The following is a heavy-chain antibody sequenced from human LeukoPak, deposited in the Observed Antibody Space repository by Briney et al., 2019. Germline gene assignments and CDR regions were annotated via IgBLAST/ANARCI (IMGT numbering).Heavy chain of an antibody. J-gene: IGHJ4*02. Sequence: GGSLRLSCAVSGFTFSSYAMHWVRQAPGKGLEWVAVISYDGNIKYYADSVKGRFTISRDSSKNTLFLQMSSLRADDTAVYYCARDLSGWASMYSYFDYWGQGTLVTVSS. D-gene: IGHD6-19*01. CDR2: ISYDGNIK. CDR1: GFTFSSYA. V-gene: IGHV3-30-3*01. CDR3: ARDLSGWASMYSYFDY.